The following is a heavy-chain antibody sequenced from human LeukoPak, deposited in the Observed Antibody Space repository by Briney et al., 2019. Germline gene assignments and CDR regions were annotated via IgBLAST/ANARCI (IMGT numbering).Heavy chain of an antibody. CDR2: ISAYNGNT. Sequence: ASVNVSCKASGYTFTSYGISWVRQAPGQGLEWMGWISAYNGNTNYAQKLQGRVTMTRNTSISTAYMELSSLRSEDTAVYYCARGFCSGGSCYSGYWGQGTLVTVSS. CDR1: GYTFTSYG. CDR3: ARGFCSGGSCYSGY. J-gene: IGHJ4*02. D-gene: IGHD2-15*01. V-gene: IGHV1-18*01.